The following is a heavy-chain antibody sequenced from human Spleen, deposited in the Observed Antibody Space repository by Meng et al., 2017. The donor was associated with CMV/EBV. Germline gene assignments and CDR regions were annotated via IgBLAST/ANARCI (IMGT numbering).Heavy chain of an antibody. D-gene: IGHD3-10*01. CDR2: MSTTNTKI. Sequence: GGSLRLSCVASGFTFSDYYLSWIRQAPGKGLEWVSYMSTTNTKIYYVASVEGRFTLFMDNAKNSLYLQMSSLRAEDTAVYYCARVPRGQTGAYDYWGQGTLVTVSS. CDR3: ARVPRGQTGAYDY. V-gene: IGHV3-11*04. J-gene: IGHJ4*02. CDR1: GFTFSDYY.